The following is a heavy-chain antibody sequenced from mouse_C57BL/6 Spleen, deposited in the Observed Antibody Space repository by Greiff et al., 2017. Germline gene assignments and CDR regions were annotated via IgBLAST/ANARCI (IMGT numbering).Heavy chain of an antibody. D-gene: IGHD2-4*01. V-gene: IGHV14-3*01. CDR1: GFNIKNTY. J-gene: IGHJ3*01. CDR3: AFYYDYDVGCAY. Sequence: EVQLQQSVAELVRPGASVKLSCTASGFNIKNTYMHWVKQRPEQGLEWIGRIDPANGNTKYAPKFQGKATITADTSSNTAYLQLSSLTSEDTALYSCAFYYDYDVGCAYWGQGTLVTVSA. CDR2: IDPANGNT.